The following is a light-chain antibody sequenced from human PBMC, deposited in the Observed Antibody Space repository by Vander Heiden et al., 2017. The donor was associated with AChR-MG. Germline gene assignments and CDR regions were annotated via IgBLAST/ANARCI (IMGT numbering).Light chain of an antibody. V-gene: IGLV1-40*01. Sequence: QSVRTQPPSVSGAPGQRVTISCTGSSSNIGTGYHVHWYQQLPGTAPKLLIFGNNNRPSGVPDRFSGSKSGTSASLAITGLQAEDEADYYCQSYDSSLSGWVFGGGTKLTVL. CDR3: QSYDSSLSGWV. CDR1: SSNIGTGYH. CDR2: GNN. J-gene: IGLJ3*02.